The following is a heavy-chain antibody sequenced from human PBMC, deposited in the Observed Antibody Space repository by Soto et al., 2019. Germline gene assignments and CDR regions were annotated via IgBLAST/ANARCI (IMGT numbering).Heavy chain of an antibody. CDR2: IYYSGST. CDR1: GGSISSYY. Sequence: PSETLSLACTVSGGSISSYYWSWIRQPPGKGLEWIGYIYYSGSTNYNPSLKSRVTISVDTSKNQFSLKLSSVTAADTAVYYCAAYSGSGGHAFDIWGQGTMVTVSS. D-gene: IGHD1-26*01. CDR3: AAYSGSGGHAFDI. J-gene: IGHJ3*02. V-gene: IGHV4-59*01.